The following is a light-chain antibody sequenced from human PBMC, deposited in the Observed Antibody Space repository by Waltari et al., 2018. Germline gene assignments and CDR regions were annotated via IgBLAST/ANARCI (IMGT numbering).Light chain of an antibody. J-gene: IGKJ5*01. V-gene: IGKV3-20*01. Sequence: EIVLTQSPGTLSLSPGERATLSCRASQRVRHNYIAWYQQKPGQAHRLLIFGASSGATGIPDRFSGGGSGTDFTLTISRLEPGDFAVYYCQQYGSSPLTFGQGTRLDIK. CDR2: GAS. CDR1: QRVRHNY. CDR3: QQYGSSPLT.